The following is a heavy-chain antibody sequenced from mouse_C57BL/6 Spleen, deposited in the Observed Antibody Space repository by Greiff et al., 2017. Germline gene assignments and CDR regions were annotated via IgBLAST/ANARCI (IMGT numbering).Heavy chain of an antibody. V-gene: IGHV3-3*01. J-gene: IGHJ1*03. D-gene: IGHD2-4*01. Sequence: EVKLVESGPSLVRPSQTLSLSCTVTGFSINSDCYWFWIRQFPGNNLEYIGDTVYCGITYYNPYLVSRTYITRDTSKNQSSLKLRSETTADTATDVCARGYDYDWYFDVWGTGTTVTVSS. CDR2: TVYCGIT. CDR3: ARGYDYDWYFDV. CDR1: GFSINSDCY.